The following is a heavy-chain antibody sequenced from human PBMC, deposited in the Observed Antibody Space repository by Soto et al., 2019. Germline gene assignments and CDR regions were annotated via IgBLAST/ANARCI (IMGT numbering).Heavy chain of an antibody. J-gene: IGHJ2*01. CDR1: GFTFINYA. D-gene: IGHD2-2*01. CDR2: ISGGGDRT. CDR3: ARKVLGSTSRPDWWYFEL. Sequence: EVQLLESGGGLVQPGGSLRLSCVGSGFTFINYAMNWVRQTPGTGLEWVSTISGGGDRTFDADTVKGRFTISRDNSKNTVNLQMNSLRADDTAVYYCARKVLGSTSRPDWWYFELWGRCTLVTVSS. V-gene: IGHV3-23*01.